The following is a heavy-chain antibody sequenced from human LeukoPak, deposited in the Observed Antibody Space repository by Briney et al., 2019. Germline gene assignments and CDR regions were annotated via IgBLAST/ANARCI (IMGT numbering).Heavy chain of an antibody. CDR3: ASNSSSGA. Sequence: SETLSLTCTVSGGSISSYYWSWIRQPPGKGLEWIGYIYYSGSTNYNPSLKSRVTISVDTSKNQFSLKLSSVTAADTAVYYCASNSSSGAWGQGTLVTVSS. CDR1: GGSISSYY. V-gene: IGHV4-59*12. D-gene: IGHD6-13*01. CDR2: IYYSGST. J-gene: IGHJ5*02.